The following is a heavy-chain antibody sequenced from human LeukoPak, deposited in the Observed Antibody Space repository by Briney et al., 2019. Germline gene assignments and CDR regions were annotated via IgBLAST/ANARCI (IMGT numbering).Heavy chain of an antibody. CDR2: IYHSGST. J-gene: IGHJ4*02. Sequence: PSETLSLTCAVSGDSISSSNWWSWVRQPPGKGLEWIGEIYHSGSTNYNPSLRSRVTISVDKSKNQFSLKLSSVTAADTAVYYCARFGSGWYGFDYWGQGTLVSVPS. V-gene: IGHV4-4*02. D-gene: IGHD6-19*01. CDR1: GDSISSSNW. CDR3: ARFGSGWYGFDY.